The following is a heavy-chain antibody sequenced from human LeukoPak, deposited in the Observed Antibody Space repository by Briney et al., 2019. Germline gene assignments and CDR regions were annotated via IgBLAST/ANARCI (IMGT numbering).Heavy chain of an antibody. Sequence: ASVKVSCKASGYTFTGYYMHWVRQAPGQGLEWMGWINPNSGGTNYAQKFQGRVTMTRDTSISTAYMELSRLRSDDTAVYYCARADFFDSSGYPYAYNWFDPWGQGTLVTVSS. J-gene: IGHJ5*02. D-gene: IGHD3-22*01. V-gene: IGHV1-2*02. CDR3: ARADFFDSSGYPYAYNWFDP. CDR2: INPNSGGT. CDR1: GYTFTGYY.